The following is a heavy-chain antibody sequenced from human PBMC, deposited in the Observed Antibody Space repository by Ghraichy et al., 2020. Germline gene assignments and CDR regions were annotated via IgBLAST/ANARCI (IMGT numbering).Heavy chain of an antibody. CDR1: GGSISSSSYY. D-gene: IGHD6-19*01. J-gene: IGHJ4*02. V-gene: IGHV4-39*01. Sequence: GSLRLSCTVSGGSISSSSYYWGWIRQPPGKGLEWIGSIYYSGSTYYNPSLKSRVTISVDTSKNQFSLKLSSVTAADTAVYYCARPRSSGWVDYWGQGTLVTVSS. CDR3: ARPRSSGWVDY. CDR2: IYYSGST.